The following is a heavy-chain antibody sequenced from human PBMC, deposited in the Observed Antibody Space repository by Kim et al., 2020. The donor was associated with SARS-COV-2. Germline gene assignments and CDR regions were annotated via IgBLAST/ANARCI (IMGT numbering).Heavy chain of an antibody. V-gene: IGHV3-48*02. CDR3: AREAVSSGWYPHYYYYGMDV. CDR1: GFTFSSYS. Sequence: GGSLRLSCAASGFTFSSYSMNWVRQAPGKGLEWVSYISSSSSTIYYADSVKGRFTISRDNAKNSLYLQMNSLRDEDTAVYYCAREAVSSGWYPHYYYYGMDVWGQGTTVTVSS. J-gene: IGHJ6*02. D-gene: IGHD6-19*01. CDR2: ISSSSSTI.